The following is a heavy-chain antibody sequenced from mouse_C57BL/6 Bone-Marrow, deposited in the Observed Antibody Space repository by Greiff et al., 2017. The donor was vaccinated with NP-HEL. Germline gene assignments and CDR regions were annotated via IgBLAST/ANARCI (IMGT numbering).Heavy chain of an antibody. CDR2: IYPGDGDT. D-gene: IGHD1-1*01. CDR1: GYAFSSSW. Sequence: QVQLQQSGPELVKPGASVKISCKASGYAFSSSWMNWVKQRPGQGLEWIGRIYPGDGDTNYNGKFKGKATLTADKSSSTAYMQLSSLTSEDSAVYFCARPGSSCWYFDVWGTGTTVTVSS. V-gene: IGHV1-82*01. J-gene: IGHJ1*03. CDR3: ARPGSSCWYFDV.